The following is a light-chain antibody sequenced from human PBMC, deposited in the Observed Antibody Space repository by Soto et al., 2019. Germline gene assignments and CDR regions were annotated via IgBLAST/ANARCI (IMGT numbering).Light chain of an antibody. CDR2: EVS. Sequence: QSVLTQPASVSGSPGQSITISCTGTSSDVGSYNLVSWYQQHPGKAPKLMIYEVSKRPSGVSNRFSGSKSGNTASLTISGLQAEDEADYYCCSYAGCSTFGYVFGTGTKVTVL. J-gene: IGLJ1*01. V-gene: IGLV2-23*02. CDR3: CSYAGCSTFGYV. CDR1: SSDVGSYNL.